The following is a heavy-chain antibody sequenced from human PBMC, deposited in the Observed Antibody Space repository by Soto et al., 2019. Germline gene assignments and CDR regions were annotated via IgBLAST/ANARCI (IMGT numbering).Heavy chain of an antibody. J-gene: IGHJ4*02. CDR2: INSDGSST. D-gene: IGHD2-15*01. V-gene: IGHV3-74*01. CDR1: GFTFSSYW. CDR3: VRPSLLVAAATREDY. Sequence: EVQLVESGGGLVQPGGSLRLSCAASGFTFSSYWMHWVRQAPGKGLVWVSRINSDGSSTSYADSVKGRFTISRDNAKNTLYLQMNSLRAEDTAVYYCVRPSLLVAAATREDYFCQGTLVTVSS.